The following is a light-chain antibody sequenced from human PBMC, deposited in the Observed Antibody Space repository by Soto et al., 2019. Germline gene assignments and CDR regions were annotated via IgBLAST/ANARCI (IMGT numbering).Light chain of an antibody. CDR1: QSISSW. CDR3: QQYSGYSLT. J-gene: IGKJ4*01. Sequence: DIQMTQSPSTLSASVGDRVTITCRASQSISSWLAWYQQKPGKAPKLLIYKASSLESGVPSRFRGSESWTEFTLTISSLQPDDFATYYCQQYSGYSLTFGGGTKVEIK. CDR2: KAS. V-gene: IGKV1-5*03.